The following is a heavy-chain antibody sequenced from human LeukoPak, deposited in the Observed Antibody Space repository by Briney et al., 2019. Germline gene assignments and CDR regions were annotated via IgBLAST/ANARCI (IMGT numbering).Heavy chain of an antibody. D-gene: IGHD1-26*01. Sequence: GGSLRLSCAASGFTFSSYEMNWVRQAPGKGLEWVSYISSSGTTIYYADSVKGRFTISRDNAKNSLYLQMNSLRAEDTAVYYRARRRDSGSLQHFDYWGQGTLVTVSS. J-gene: IGHJ4*02. CDR1: GFTFSSYE. V-gene: IGHV3-48*03. CDR3: ARRRDSGSLQHFDY. CDR2: ISSSGTTI.